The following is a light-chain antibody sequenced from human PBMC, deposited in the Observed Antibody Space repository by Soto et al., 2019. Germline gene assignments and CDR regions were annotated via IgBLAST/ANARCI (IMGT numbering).Light chain of an antibody. J-gene: IGKJ5*01. CDR1: QYITIY. Sequence: EIVLTQSPGTLSLSPGERATLSCRASQYITIYLAGYQQKPGQAPTLLIYDASNRATGIPARFSGSGPGTDFTLTIRSLEPEDFAVYYSQQRSNFITSGQPTPLEI. V-gene: IGKV3-11*01. CDR3: QQRSNFIT. CDR2: DAS.